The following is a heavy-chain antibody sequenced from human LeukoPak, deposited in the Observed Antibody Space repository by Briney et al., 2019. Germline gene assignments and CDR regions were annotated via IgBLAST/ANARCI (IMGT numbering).Heavy chain of an antibody. CDR2: ISAYNGNT. CDR3: ARDAENLNYDILTGYYTPPGDY. J-gene: IGHJ4*02. D-gene: IGHD3-9*01. CDR1: GYTSTSYG. V-gene: IGHV1-18*01. Sequence: ASVKVSCKASGYTSTSYGISWVRQAPGQGLEWMGWISAYNGNTNYAQKLQGRVTMTTDTSTSTAYMELRSLRSDDTAVYYCARDAENLNYDILTGYYTPPGDYWGQGTLVTVSS.